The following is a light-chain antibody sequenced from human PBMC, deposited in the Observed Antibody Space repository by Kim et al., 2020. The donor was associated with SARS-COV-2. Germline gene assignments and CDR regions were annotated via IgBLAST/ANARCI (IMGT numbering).Light chain of an antibody. Sequence: DIQMIQSPSSLSASVGDRVTITCQASQDSNNYLNWYQHTPGRAPNLLIYDASNLEIGVPSRFSGSGSGTHFTFTISSLQPEDVGTYYCHQYDDFTFGGGTKVDIK. CDR3: HQYDDFT. CDR1: QDSNNY. J-gene: IGKJ4*01. V-gene: IGKV1-33*01. CDR2: DAS.